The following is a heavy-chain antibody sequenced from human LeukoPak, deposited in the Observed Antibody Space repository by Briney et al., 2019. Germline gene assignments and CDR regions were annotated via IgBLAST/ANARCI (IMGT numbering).Heavy chain of an antibody. CDR1: GHTVSGNS. V-gene: IGHV3-53*01. D-gene: IGHD2-15*01. Sequence: GGSLRLSCVASGHTVSGNSMSWVRQAPGKGLEWVSTTNSGGNTYYGDSVRGRFTVSRDNSKNTLYLQMNSLRAEDTAVYYCARVKDPSGLFYWGQGAQVTVSS. CDR2: TNSGGNT. CDR3: ARVKDPSGLFY. J-gene: IGHJ4*02.